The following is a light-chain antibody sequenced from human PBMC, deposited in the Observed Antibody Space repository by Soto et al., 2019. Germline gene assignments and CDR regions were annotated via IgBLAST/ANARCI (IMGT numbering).Light chain of an antibody. CDR2: LGS. Sequence: DIAMTQSPLSLPVTPGEPASISCRSSQSLLHSNGYNYLDWYLQKPGQSPQLLIYLGSNRASGVPDRFSGSASGTDFTLKISRVEAEDVGVYYCMQALQTPRAFGGGTKVDIK. CDR3: MQALQTPRA. CDR1: QSLLHSNGYNY. J-gene: IGKJ4*01. V-gene: IGKV2-28*01.